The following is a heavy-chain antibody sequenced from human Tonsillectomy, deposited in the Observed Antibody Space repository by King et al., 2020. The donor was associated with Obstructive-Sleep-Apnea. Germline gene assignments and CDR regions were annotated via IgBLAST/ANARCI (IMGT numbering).Heavy chain of an antibody. D-gene: IGHD4-17*01. V-gene: IGHV3-15*01. CDR1: GFTLSNAW. Sequence: VQLVESGGGLVKPGGSLRLSCAASGFTLSNAWMSWVRQAPGKGLEWVGRIKSKSDGGTTDYAAPVKGRFTISRDDSKNTLYLQMNSLKIEDTAMYYCTTSILHFYDYGDYGDDSRGAFDIWGQGTVVTVSS. CDR3: TTSILHFYDYGDYGDDSRGAFDI. J-gene: IGHJ3*02. CDR2: IKSKSDGGTT.